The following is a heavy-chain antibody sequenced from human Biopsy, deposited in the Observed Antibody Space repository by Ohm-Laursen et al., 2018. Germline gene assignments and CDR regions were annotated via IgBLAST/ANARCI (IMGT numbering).Heavy chain of an antibody. J-gene: IGHJ6*02. CDR1: GFSFSDYG. V-gene: IGHV3-33*06. CDR3: AKVHDSGYYYYSMDV. Sequence: SLRLSCAASGFSFSDYGTHWVRQAPGRGLEWVAVIWYDGTNKYYAESVEGRFTISRDNSKNMVYLQMGSLTVEDTAVYYCAKVHDSGYYYYSMDVWGQGTTVTVSS. CDR2: IWYDGTNK. D-gene: IGHD3-16*01.